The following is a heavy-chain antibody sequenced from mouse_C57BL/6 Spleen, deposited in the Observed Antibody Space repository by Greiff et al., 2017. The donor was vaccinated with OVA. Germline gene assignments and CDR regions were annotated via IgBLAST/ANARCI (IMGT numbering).Heavy chain of an antibody. Sequence: QVQLQQPGAELVKPGASVKLSCKASGYTFTSYWMQWVKQRPGQGLEWIGEIDPSDSYTNYNQKFKGKATLTVDTSSSTAYMQLSSLTSEDSAVYYCARIEDYGSFYAMDYWGQGTSVTVSS. CDR2: IDPSDSYT. V-gene: IGHV1-50*01. D-gene: IGHD1-1*01. CDR1: GYTFTSYW. J-gene: IGHJ4*01. CDR3: ARIEDYGSFYAMDY.